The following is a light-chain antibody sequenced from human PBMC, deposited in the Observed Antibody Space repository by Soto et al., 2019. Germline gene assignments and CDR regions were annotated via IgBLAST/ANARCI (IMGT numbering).Light chain of an antibody. CDR3: QKYTSAPWT. CDR1: QGIRNY. CDR2: AAS. Sequence: DIQMTQSPSSLSASVGDRVTITCRASQGIRNYLAWYQQKPGKVPKLLIYAASTLQSGVPSRFSGSGSGTDFTLTISSLHPEDVATYYCQKYTSAPWTFGQGTKVEIK. J-gene: IGKJ1*01. V-gene: IGKV1-27*01.